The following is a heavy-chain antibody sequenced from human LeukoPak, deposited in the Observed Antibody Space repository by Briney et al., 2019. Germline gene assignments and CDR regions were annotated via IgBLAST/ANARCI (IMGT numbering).Heavy chain of an antibody. CDR2: IYYSGST. V-gene: IGHV4-61*01. D-gene: IGHD3-22*01. CDR1: GGSVSSGSYY. CDR3: ARGATYYYDSGGYRFDY. J-gene: IGHJ4*02. Sequence: SETLSLTCTVSGGSVSSGSYYWSWIRQPPGKGLEWIGYIYYSGSTNYNPSLKSRVTISVDTSKNQFSLKLSSVTAADTAVYYCARGATYYYDSGGYRFDYWGQGTLVTVSS.